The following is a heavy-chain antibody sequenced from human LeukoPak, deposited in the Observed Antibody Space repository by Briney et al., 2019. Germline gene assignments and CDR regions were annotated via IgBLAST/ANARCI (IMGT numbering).Heavy chain of an antibody. CDR2: FVPEDGET. D-gene: IGHD3-10*01. V-gene: IGHV1-24*01. CDR3: ATLPRGHLFDS. CDR1: GDTLTELS. Sequence: ASVKVYCKLSGDTLTELSMHWVRQSPGKGLEWMGGFVPEDGETIYAQKFQGRVTMTEDTSTDTAYMELSSLRSDDTAVYFCATLPRGHLFDSWGQGTLVTVSS. J-gene: IGHJ4*02.